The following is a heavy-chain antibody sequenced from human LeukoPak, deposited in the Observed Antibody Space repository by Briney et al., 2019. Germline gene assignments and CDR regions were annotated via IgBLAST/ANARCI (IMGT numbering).Heavy chain of an antibody. D-gene: IGHD3-22*01. CDR3: ARGMIVVVGPNDY. J-gene: IGHJ4*02. Sequence: GGSLRLSCAASGFTFSSYSMNWVRQAPGKGLEGVSSISSSSYIYYADSVKGRFTISRDNAKNSLYLQMNSLRAEDTAVYYCARGMIVVVGPNDYWGQGTLVTVSS. CDR2: ISSSSYI. CDR1: GFTFSSYS. V-gene: IGHV3-21*01.